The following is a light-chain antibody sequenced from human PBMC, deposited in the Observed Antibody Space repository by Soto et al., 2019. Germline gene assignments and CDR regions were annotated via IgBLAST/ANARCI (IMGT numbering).Light chain of an antibody. J-gene: IGKJ1*01. Sequence: EIVLTQSPGTLSLSPGERATLSCRASQSVSSSYLAWYQKKPGHATRLLISGSSSRSTGIPDMFSGSGAGTDFPLTISRLEPEDFAFYYCQHYGSSRTFGQGTKVEIK. CDR1: QSVSSSY. V-gene: IGKV3-20*01. CDR2: GSS. CDR3: QHYGSSRT.